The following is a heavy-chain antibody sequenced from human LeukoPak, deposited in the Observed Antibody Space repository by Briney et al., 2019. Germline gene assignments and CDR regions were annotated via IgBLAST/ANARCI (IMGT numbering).Heavy chain of an antibody. CDR3: ARDTRGYPSN. CDR1: GFTFSSYA. J-gene: IGHJ4*02. D-gene: IGHD3-3*01. Sequence: GGSLRLSCAASGFTFSSYAMHWVRQAPGKGLEWVAVISYDGSNKYYADSVKGRFTISRDNSKNTLYLQMNSLRAEDTAVYYCARDTRGYPSNWGQGTLVTVSS. V-gene: IGHV3-30-3*01. CDR2: ISYDGSNK.